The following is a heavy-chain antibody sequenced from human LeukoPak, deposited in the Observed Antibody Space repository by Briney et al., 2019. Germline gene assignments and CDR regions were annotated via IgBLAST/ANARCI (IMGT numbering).Heavy chain of an antibody. J-gene: IGHJ4*02. D-gene: IGHD4-23*01. Sequence: PSETLSLTCTVSGGSMRSFYWSWIRQPPGKGLEWIGYIYYSGSTNYSPSLKSRVTISVDTSKNQFSLKLSSVTAADTAVYYCARDRYGGNVDYWGREPWSPSPQ. CDR3: ARDRYGGNVDY. CDR1: GGSMRSFY. CDR2: IYYSGST. V-gene: IGHV4-59*01.